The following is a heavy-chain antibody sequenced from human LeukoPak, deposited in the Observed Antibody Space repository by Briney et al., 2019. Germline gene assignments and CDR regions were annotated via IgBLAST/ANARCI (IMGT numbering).Heavy chain of an antibody. CDR3: ASGPLVVALEWSFDY. CDR2: INPSGGST. J-gene: IGHJ4*02. Sequence: ASVKVSCKASGYTFTSYYMHWVRQAPGQGLEWMGIINPSGGSTSYAQKFQGGVTMTRDTSTSTVYMELSSLRSEDTAVYYCASGPLVVALEWSFDYWGQGTLVTVSS. V-gene: IGHV1-46*01. CDR1: GYTFTSYY. D-gene: IGHD3-3*01.